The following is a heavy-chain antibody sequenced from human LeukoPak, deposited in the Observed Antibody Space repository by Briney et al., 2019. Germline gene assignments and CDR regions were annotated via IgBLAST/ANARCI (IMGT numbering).Heavy chain of an antibody. D-gene: IGHD3-10*01. Sequence: SETLSLTCTVSGGSITNRTHYWGWIRQPPGKGLEWIGNVYFSGTTYSNPSLKSRVLISVDPSKNQLSLKLSSVTAADTAVYFCARSLRNDLWFGELSALHWFDPWGQGTLVTVSS. CDR1: GGSITNRTHY. CDR3: ARSLRNDLWFGELSALHWFDP. CDR2: VYFSGTT. V-gene: IGHV4-39*01. J-gene: IGHJ5*02.